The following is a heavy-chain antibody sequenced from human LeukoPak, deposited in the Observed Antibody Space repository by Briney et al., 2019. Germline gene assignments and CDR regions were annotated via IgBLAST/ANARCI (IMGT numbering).Heavy chain of an antibody. CDR2: IYSGGST. CDR1: GFTVSSHY. V-gene: IGHV3-66*01. CDR3: ARAGRGGYNYDY. J-gene: IGHJ4*02. Sequence: GGSLRLSCAAPGFTVSSHYMSWVRQAPGKGLEWVSIIYSGGSTYYADSVKGRFTISRDNSKNTVYLQMNSLRPEDTAVYYCARAGRGGYNYDYWGQGTLVTVSS. D-gene: IGHD5-24*01.